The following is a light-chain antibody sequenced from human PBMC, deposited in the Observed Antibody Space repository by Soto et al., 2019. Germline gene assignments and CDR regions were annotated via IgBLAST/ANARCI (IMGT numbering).Light chain of an antibody. Sequence: EFVLTQSPGTLSLSPGDRATLSCRASQSLTNSFMAWYQQKPGQAPRLLIYDTSSRASGIPARLSGSGSGTDFNLTISRLETEDFAVFYCQQYGTSEIIFGQGTRLEIK. CDR1: QSLTNSF. CDR3: QQYGTSEII. CDR2: DTS. V-gene: IGKV3-20*01. J-gene: IGKJ5*01.